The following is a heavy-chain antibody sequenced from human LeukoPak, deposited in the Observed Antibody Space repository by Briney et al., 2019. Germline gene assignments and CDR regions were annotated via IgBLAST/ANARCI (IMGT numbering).Heavy chain of an antibody. Sequence: GESLKISCKGSGYSFTSYWIGWVRQMPGKGLEWMGIIYPGDSDTRYSPSFQGQVTISADKSISTAYLQWSSLKASDTAVYYCARLGCSGGSCYSPTSLFDYWGQGTLVTVSS. D-gene: IGHD2-15*01. J-gene: IGHJ4*02. CDR1: GYSFTSYW. V-gene: IGHV5-51*01. CDR3: ARLGCSGGSCYSPTSLFDY. CDR2: IYPGDSDT.